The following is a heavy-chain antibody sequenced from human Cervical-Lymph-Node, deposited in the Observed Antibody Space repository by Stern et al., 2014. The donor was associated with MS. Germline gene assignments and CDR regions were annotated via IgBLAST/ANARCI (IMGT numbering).Heavy chain of an antibody. V-gene: IGHV2-5*02. Sequence: ESGPTLVIPTQTLTLTCTFSGFSLTTNGVAGGWIRQPPGKAPEGLALIYWDDDTRYSPSLKSRLTITKDTSKNQVLLTMTNVEPVDTATYYCAHRDDWQLDFAYWGQGILVTVSS. CDR1: GFSLTTNGVA. CDR2: IYWDDDT. J-gene: IGHJ4*02. D-gene: IGHD6-6*01. CDR3: AHRDDWQLDFAY.